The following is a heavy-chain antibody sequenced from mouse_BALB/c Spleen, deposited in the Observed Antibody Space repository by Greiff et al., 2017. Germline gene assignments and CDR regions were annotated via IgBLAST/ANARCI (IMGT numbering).Heavy chain of an antibody. D-gene: IGHD2-4*01. CDR3: AREGVTMITTFDY. CDR2: IYPGDGDT. CDR1: GYAFSSYW. Sequence: VKLMESGAELVRPGSSVKISCKASGYAFSSYWMNWVKQRPGPGLEWIGQIYPGDGDTNYNGKFKGKATLTADKSSSTAYMQLSSLTSEDSAVYFCAREGVTMITTFDYWGQGTTLTVSS. V-gene: IGHV1-80*01. J-gene: IGHJ2*01.